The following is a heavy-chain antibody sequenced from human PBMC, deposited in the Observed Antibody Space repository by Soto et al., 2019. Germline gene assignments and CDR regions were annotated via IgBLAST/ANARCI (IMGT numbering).Heavy chain of an antibody. Sequence: QVHLAQSGAQVKKPGASVKGSCKVSGNTLTEVAINWVRQAPGKGLEWAGGFDPEGAPIYAPKFQGRVAMTEDTATDTAYMQLRSLSSDDTAVFYCATGTYGLDVWGQGTTVTVSS. CDR2: FDPEGAP. V-gene: IGHV1-24*01. D-gene: IGHD1-7*01. CDR1: GNTLTEVA. CDR3: ATGTYGLDV. J-gene: IGHJ6*02.